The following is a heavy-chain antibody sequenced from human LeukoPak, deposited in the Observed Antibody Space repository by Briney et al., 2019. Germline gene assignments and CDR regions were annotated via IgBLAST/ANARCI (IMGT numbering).Heavy chain of an antibody. J-gene: IGHJ4*02. CDR3: ARDAVTVLAPFFEL. CDR2: ISSSGSTI. V-gene: IGHV3-11*01. CDR1: GFTFSDYY. D-gene: IGHD4-23*01. Sequence: GGSLRLSCAASGFTFSDYYMSWIRQAPGEGLEWGSYISSSGSTIYYAHTVKGRFTLSRDNAKNSLYLQMNSLRAEDTAVYYCARDAVTVLAPFFELWAQGTLVTVSS.